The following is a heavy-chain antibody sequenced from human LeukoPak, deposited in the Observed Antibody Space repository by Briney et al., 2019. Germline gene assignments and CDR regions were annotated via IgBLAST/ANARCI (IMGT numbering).Heavy chain of an antibody. J-gene: IGHJ4*02. D-gene: IGHD3-10*01. CDR2: IYYSGST. Sequence: SETLSLTCTVSGGSISSYYWSWIRQPPGKGLEWIGYIYYSGSTNYNPSLKSRVTISVDTSKNQFSLKLSSVTAADTAVYFCAKRGVVIRVFLVGFHKEAYYFDSWGQGALVTVSS. CDR3: AKRGVVIRVFLVGFHKEAYYFDS. CDR1: GGSISSYY. V-gene: IGHV4-59*01.